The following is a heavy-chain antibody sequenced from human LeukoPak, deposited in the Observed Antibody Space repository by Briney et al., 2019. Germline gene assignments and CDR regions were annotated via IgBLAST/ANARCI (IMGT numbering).Heavy chain of an antibody. CDR1: GYSITSGYH. CDR3: ARGLRGVVVVPAAMGKGFDY. D-gene: IGHD2-2*01. J-gene: IGHJ4*02. Sequence: PSETLSLTCAVSGYSITSGYHWGWIRQPPGKGLEWIGSISHSGSTNYNPSLKSRVTISVDTSKNQFSLKLSSVTAADTAVYYCARGLRGVVVVPAAMGKGFDYWGQGTLVTVSS. CDR2: ISHSGST. V-gene: IGHV4-38-2*01.